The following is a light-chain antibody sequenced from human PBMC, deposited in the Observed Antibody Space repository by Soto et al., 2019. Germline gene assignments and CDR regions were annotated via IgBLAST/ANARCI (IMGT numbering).Light chain of an antibody. Sequence: DIQMTQSPPSLSASVGDRVTITCRASQGIGNCLAWYQQKPGTVPKLLIYSASTLQSGVPSRFSGSGSGTDFTLTISSLQPEYVAGYYCQKYNTVPASFGQGTRLEIK. CDR2: SAS. J-gene: IGKJ5*01. CDR1: QGIGNC. V-gene: IGKV1-27*01. CDR3: QKYNTVPAS.